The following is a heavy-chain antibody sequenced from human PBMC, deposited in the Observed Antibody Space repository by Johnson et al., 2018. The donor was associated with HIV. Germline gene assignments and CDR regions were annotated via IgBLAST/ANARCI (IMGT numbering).Heavy chain of an antibody. CDR2: ISYDGSNK. J-gene: IGHJ3*01. CDR3: ARDSSGYSGFDV. D-gene: IGHD3-22*01. V-gene: IGHV3-30-3*01. Sequence: QVQVVESGGGLIQPGGSLRLSCAASGFTVNSNFMSWVRQAPGKGLEWVAVISYDGSNKYYADSVKGRFTISRDNSKNSLYLQMNSLKTEDTAVYYCARDSSGYSGFDVWGQGTMVTVSS. CDR1: GFTVNSNF.